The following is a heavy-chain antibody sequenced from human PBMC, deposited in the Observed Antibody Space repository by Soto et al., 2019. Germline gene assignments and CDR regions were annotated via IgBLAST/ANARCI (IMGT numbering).Heavy chain of an antibody. Sequence: GGSLRLSCAASGFTFSSYSMNWVRQAPGKGLEWVSYISSSSSTIYYADSVKGRFTISRDNAKKSLYLQMNSLRAEDTAVYYCASLDDYGDYTWFDPWGQGTLVTVSS. J-gene: IGHJ5*02. CDR1: GFTFSSYS. V-gene: IGHV3-48*01. D-gene: IGHD4-17*01. CDR2: ISSSSSTI. CDR3: ASLDDYGDYTWFDP.